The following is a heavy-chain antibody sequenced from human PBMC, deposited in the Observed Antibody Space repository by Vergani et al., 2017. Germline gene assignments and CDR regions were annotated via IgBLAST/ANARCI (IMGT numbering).Heavy chain of an antibody. D-gene: IGHD7-27*01. CDR1: GFRFSNAW. Sequence: EVQLVESGGGLVKPGGSLRLSCAASGFRFSNAWMTWVRQGPGKGLEWVGRIKSKIDGGTTDYAAPVKGRFTISKDDSTNMLYLPVNSLKTEDKAVYYCTTLSPNWAHWWGQGTLVNVSS. J-gene: IGHJ4*02. CDR3: TTLSPNWAHW. V-gene: IGHV3-15*01. CDR2: IKSKIDGGTT.